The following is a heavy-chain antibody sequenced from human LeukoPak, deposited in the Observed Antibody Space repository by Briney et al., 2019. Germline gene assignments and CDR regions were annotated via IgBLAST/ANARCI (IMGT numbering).Heavy chain of an antibody. CDR3: ARGLSYYYDSSGYDFDY. CDR1: GFTVSSNY. V-gene: IGHV3-66*01. CDR2: IYSGGST. J-gene: IGHJ4*02. Sequence: GGSLRLSCAASGFTVSSNYMSWVRQAPGKGLEWVSVIYSGGSTYYADSVKGRFTISRDNSKSTLYLQMNSLRAEDTAVYYCARGLSYYYDSSGYDFDYWGQGTLVTVSS. D-gene: IGHD3-22*01.